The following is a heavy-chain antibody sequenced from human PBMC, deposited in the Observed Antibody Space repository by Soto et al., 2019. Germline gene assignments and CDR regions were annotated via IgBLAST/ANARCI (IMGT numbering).Heavy chain of an antibody. V-gene: IGHV6-1*01. J-gene: IGHJ6*02. D-gene: IGHD1-26*01. CDR2: TYYRSKWYN. CDR1: GDSVSSNSAA. Sequence: SQTLSLTCAISGDSVSSNSAAWNWIRQSPSRGLEWLGRTYYRSKWYNDYAVSVKSRIAINPDTSKNQFSLQLNSVTPEDTAVYYCAREGGSYYAGDYYYGMDVWGQGTTVTVSS. CDR3: AREGGSYYAGDYYYGMDV.